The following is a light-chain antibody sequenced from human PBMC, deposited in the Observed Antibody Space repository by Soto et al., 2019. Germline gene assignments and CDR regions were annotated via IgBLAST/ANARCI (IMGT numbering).Light chain of an antibody. CDR1: QSVSRN. J-gene: IGKJ1*01. CDR2: GAS. CDR3: QQYLNSPRT. V-gene: IGKV3-15*01. Sequence: EIVMTQSPATLSVSPGERATLSCRASQSVSRNLAWYRQKPGQAPRLLIYGASTRATGTPARFSGSGSGTEFTLTISSLQSEDFAVYYCQQYLNSPRTFGQGTKLEIK.